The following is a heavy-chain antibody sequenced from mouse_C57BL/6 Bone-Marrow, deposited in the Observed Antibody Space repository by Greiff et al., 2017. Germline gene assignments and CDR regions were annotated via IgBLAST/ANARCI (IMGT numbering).Heavy chain of an antibody. Sequence: EVMLVESGGDLVKPGGSLKLSCAASGFTFSSYGMSWVRQTPDKRLEWVATISSGGSYDSYPDSVKGRFIISRDNSKNTLYLQMCSLRSEDTAMYYCARHDDGYCVYWYFDVWGTGTTVTVAS. D-gene: IGHD2-3*01. CDR3: ARHDDGYCVYWYFDV. J-gene: IGHJ1*03. CDR2: ISSGGSYD. V-gene: IGHV5-6*01. CDR1: GFTFSSYG.